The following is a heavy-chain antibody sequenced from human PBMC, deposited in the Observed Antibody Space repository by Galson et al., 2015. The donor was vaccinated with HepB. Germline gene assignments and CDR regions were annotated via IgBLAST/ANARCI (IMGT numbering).Heavy chain of an antibody. D-gene: IGHD3-16*01. Sequence: LRLSCAASGFTFSSYAMHWVRQAPGKGLEWVAVISYDGSNKYYADSVKGRFTISRDNSKNTLYLQMNSLRAEDTAVYYCARERVDPNQLSIYDKRRNWFDPWGQGTLVTVSS. J-gene: IGHJ5*02. CDR1: GFTFSSYA. V-gene: IGHV3-30-3*01. CDR2: ISYDGSNK. CDR3: ARERVDPNQLSIYDKRRNWFDP.